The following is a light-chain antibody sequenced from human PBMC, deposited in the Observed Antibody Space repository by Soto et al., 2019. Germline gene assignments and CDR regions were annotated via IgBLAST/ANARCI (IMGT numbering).Light chain of an antibody. V-gene: IGKV3-20*01. CDR3: QQYGISPGT. J-gene: IGKJ2*01. Sequence: EIVLTQSPGTLSLSPGERATLSCWASQSVSFSYLAWYQQKPGQAPRLLIYGASSRAAGVPNRFSGSGSGTDFTLAISRLEPEDFAVYYCQQYGISPGTFGQGTKVDIK. CDR2: GAS. CDR1: QSVSFSY.